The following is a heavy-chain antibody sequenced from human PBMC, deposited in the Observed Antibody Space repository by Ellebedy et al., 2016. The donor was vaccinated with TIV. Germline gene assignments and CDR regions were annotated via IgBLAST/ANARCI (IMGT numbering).Heavy chain of an antibody. Sequence: GGSLRLSXFASGFTLGDHAVSWFRQAPGKGLEWVCFIRNKAFGESTEFAASVKGRFTISRDDSKNIAYVQMNSLRIEDTGIYFCTRTKAMGGTHPYAFDMWGQGTMVTVSS. CDR1: GFTLGDHA. D-gene: IGHD1-26*01. CDR2: IRNKAFGEST. CDR3: TRTKAMGGTHPYAFDM. J-gene: IGHJ3*02. V-gene: IGHV3-49*03.